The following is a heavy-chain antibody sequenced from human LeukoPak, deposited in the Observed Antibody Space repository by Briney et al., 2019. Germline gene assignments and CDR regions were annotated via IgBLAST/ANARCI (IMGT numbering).Heavy chain of an antibody. D-gene: IGHD5-18*01. J-gene: IGHJ6*03. Sequence: GGSLRLSCTASGFTFGDYAMSWVRQAPGKGLEWVGFIRSKAYGGTTEYAASVKGRFTISRDDSKSIAYLQMNSLKTEDTAVYYCTRDGYSYGSYYYYYYMDVWGKGTTVTISS. CDR3: TRDGYSYGSYYYYYYMDV. CDR1: GFTFGDYA. V-gene: IGHV3-49*04. CDR2: IRSKAYGGTT.